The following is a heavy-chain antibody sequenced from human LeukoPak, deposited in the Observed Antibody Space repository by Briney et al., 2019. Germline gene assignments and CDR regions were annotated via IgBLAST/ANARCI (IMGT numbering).Heavy chain of an antibody. V-gene: IGHV1-18*01. Sequence: GASVKVSCKASGYTFTSYGISWVRQAPGQGLEWMGWISAYNGNTNYAQKLQGRVTMTTDTSTSTAYMELRSLRSDDTAVYYCARDIVVVVAANRLDQKFDPWGQGTLVTVSS. CDR1: GYTFTSYG. CDR2: ISAYNGNT. J-gene: IGHJ5*02. CDR3: ARDIVVVVAANRLDQKFDP. D-gene: IGHD2-15*01.